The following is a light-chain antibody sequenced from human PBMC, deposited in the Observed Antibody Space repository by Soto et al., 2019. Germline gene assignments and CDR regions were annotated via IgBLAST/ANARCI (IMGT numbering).Light chain of an antibody. CDR1: QSVSSY. CDR2: GAS. CDR3: QQYNNWPRA. V-gene: IGKV3-15*01. Sequence: EIVLTQSPATLSLSPGERATLSCRASQSVSSYLAWYQQKLGQAPRLLIYGASTRATDIPPRFSGSGSGTEFTLTISSLQSEDFAIYYCQQYNNWPRAFGQGTKVDI. J-gene: IGKJ1*01.